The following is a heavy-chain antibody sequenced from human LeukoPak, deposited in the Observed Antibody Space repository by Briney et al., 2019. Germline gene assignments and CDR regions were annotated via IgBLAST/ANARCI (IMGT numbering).Heavy chain of an antibody. Sequence: SMKVSCKASGGTFSSYAISWVRQAPGRGLEWMGRIIPIFGTANYAQKFQGRVTITTDESTSTAYMELSSLRSEDTAVYYCARDSPSIVVVPAAIAVGWFDPWGQGTLVTVSS. CDR1: GGTFSSYA. CDR2: IIPIFGTA. D-gene: IGHD2-2*01. V-gene: IGHV1-69*05. CDR3: ARDSPSIVVVPAAIAVGWFDP. J-gene: IGHJ5*02.